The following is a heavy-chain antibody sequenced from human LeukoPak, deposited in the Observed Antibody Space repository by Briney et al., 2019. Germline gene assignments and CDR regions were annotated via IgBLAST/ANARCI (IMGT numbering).Heavy chain of an antibody. D-gene: IGHD3-22*01. Sequence: SETLSLTCTVSGGSITSRSYYWSWIRQPPGKGLEWIGYIYYSGSTNYNPSLKSRVTITVDTSKNQFSLKLSSVTAADTAVYYCARGDYYDSSAQLGAFDIWGQGTMVNVSS. V-gene: IGHV4-61*01. J-gene: IGHJ3*02. CDR1: GGSITSRSYY. CDR2: IYYSGST. CDR3: ARGDYYDSSAQLGAFDI.